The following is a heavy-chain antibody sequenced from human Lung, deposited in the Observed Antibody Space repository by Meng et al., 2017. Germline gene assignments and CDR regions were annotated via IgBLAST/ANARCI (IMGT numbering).Heavy chain of an antibody. CDR2: ISGSGSSP. V-gene: IGHV3-23*04. J-gene: IGHJ4*02. Sequence: EGYRVVSGGCLVQPGGSLSSSCAASGFTFIRYAMSWVRQVPGKGLEWVSAISGSGSSPYYADSVKGRFTISRDNSKNTLYLQMNSLRAEDTAVYYCAKKGWLYWGSGDDYWGQGTLVTVSS. D-gene: IGHD7-27*01. CDR1: GFTFIRYA. CDR3: AKKGWLYWGSGDDY.